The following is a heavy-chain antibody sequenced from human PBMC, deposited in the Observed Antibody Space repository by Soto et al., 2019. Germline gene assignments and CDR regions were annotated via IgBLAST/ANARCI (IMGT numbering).Heavy chain of an antibody. Sequence: QITLKESGPTLVKPTQTLTLTCTFSGFSLSTSGVGVGWIRQPPGKALEWLALIYWDDDKRYSPSLKSRLTITKDTSKNQVVLTMTNKDPVDTATYYCAHRRGPLISAAGPGYNWFDPWGQGTLVTVSS. V-gene: IGHV2-5*02. D-gene: IGHD6-13*01. CDR1: GFSLSTSGVG. CDR3: AHRRGPLISAAGPGYNWFDP. J-gene: IGHJ5*02. CDR2: IYWDDDK.